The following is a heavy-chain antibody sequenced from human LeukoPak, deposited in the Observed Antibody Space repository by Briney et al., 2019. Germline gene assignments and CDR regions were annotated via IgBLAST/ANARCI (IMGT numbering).Heavy chain of an antibody. CDR3: AKVRGYYDSSSYFEY. D-gene: IGHD3-22*01. CDR2: IGGSGGST. J-gene: IGHJ4*02. V-gene: IGHV3-23*01. CDR1: GFTFSNAW. Sequence: PGGSLRLSCAASGFTFSNAWMSWVRQAPGKGLEWVSSIGGSGGSTFYADSAKGRFTISRDNSKNTLYLQMNSLRAEDTAVYYCAKVRGYYDSSSYFEYWGPGSLVTVSS.